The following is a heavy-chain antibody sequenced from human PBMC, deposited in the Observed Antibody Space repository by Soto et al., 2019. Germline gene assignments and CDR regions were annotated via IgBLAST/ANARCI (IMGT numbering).Heavy chain of an antibody. D-gene: IGHD6-13*01. CDR2: FDPEDGET. CDR1: GCTLTELS. V-gene: IGHV1-24*01. J-gene: IGHJ6*02. Sequence: RASVKVSCKVSGCTLTELSMHWVRQAPGKGLEWMGGFDPEDGETIYAQKFQGRVTMTEDTSTDTAYMELSSLRSEDTAVYYCATWQQRNYYYYGMDVWGQGTTVTVAS. CDR3: ATWQQRNYYYYGMDV.